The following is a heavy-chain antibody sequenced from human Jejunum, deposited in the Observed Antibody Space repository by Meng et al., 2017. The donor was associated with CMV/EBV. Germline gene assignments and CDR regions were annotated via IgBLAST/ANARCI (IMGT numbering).Heavy chain of an antibody. V-gene: IGHV3-53*01. J-gene: IGHJ6*02. CDR3: AREPWVGDGTDV. CDR2: VYSGGST. CDR1: GFTVSNKY. D-gene: IGHD2-15*01. Sequence: CAASGFTVSNKYMSWVRQAPGKGPEWVSVVYSGGSTFYTDSVKGRFTISRDNAKNTVYLQMNSLTAEDTAVYYCAREPWVGDGTDVWGQGTTVTVS.